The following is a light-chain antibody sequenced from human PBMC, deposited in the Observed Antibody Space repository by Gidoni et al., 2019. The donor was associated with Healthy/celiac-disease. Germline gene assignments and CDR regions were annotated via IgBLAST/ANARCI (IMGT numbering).Light chain of an antibody. CDR2: GAS. CDR1: HSGSSN. V-gene: IGKV3-15*01. Sequence: EIVMTQSPATLSAAPGEGATLSCRASHSGSSNLAWYQQKPGQAHRLLIYGASTKATGIPARFSGSGSGTEFTLTISSLQSEDFAVYYCQQYNNWPPTFXHXTKLEIK. J-gene: IGKJ2*01. CDR3: QQYNNWPPT.